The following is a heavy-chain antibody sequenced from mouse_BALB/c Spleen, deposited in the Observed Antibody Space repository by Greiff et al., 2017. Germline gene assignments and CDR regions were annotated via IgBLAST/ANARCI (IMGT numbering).Heavy chain of an antibody. CDR3: NAPTYYYGSSSDY. D-gene: IGHD1-1*01. CDR2: IDPENGDT. CDR1: GFNINDYY. Sequence: EVQLQQSGAELVRSGASVKLSCTASGFNINDYYMHWVKQRPEQGLEWIGWIDPENGDTEYAPKFQGKATMTADTSSNTAYLQLSSLTSEDTAVYYCNAPTYYYGSSSDYWGQGTTLTVSS. J-gene: IGHJ2*01. V-gene: IGHV14-4*02.